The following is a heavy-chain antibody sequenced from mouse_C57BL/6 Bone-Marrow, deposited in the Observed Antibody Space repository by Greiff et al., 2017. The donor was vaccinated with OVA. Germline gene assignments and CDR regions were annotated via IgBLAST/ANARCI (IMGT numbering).Heavy chain of an antibody. CDR3: ARKRGYYYGSSYFDY. D-gene: IGHD1-1*01. J-gene: IGHJ2*01. CDR1: GYSITSDY. CDR2: ISYSGST. V-gene: IGHV3-8*01. Sequence: VQLQQSGPGLAKPSQTLSLTCSVTGYSITSDYWNWIRKFPGNKLEYMGYISYSGSTYYNPSLKSRISITRDTSKNQYYLQLNSLTTEDTATYYCARKRGYYYGSSYFDYWGQGTTLTVSS.